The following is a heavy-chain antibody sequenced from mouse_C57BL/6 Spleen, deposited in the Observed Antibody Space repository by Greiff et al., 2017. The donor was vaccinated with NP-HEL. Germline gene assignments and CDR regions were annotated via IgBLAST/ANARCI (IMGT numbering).Heavy chain of an antibody. CDR2: INPYNGGT. CDR3: ARRGTTGSMDY. J-gene: IGHJ4*01. CDR1: GYTFTDYY. V-gene: IGHV1-19*01. D-gene: IGHD1-1*01. Sequence: VQLQQSGPVLVKPGASVKMSCKASGYTFTDYYMNWVKQSHGKSLEWIGVINPYNGGTSYNQKFKGKATLTVDKSSSTAYMELNSLTSEDSAVYYCARRGTTGSMDYWGQRTSVTVSS.